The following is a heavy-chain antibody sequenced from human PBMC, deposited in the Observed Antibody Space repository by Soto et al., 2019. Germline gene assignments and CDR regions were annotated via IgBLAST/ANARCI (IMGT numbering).Heavy chain of an antibody. D-gene: IGHD5-18*01. V-gene: IGHV3-7*01. CDR1: GFTFSSNT. CDR2: IQLDGSEK. Sequence: AGSLTLSCAASGFTFSSNTTNWVRQAPGKGLEWVAKIQLDGSEKYYAESVKGRFTFSRDNVKNSLYLQMNSLRAEDTGVYYCARDDPKGYNYSAAFFDYWGQGTPVTVSS. J-gene: IGHJ4*02. CDR3: ARDDPKGYNYSAAFFDY.